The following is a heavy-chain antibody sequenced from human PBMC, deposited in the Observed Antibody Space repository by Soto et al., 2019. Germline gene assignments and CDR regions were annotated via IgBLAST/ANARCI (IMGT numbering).Heavy chain of an antibody. CDR1: GFTFSSYS. Sequence: EVQLVESGGGLVKPGGSLRLSCAASGFTFSSYSMNWVRQAPGKGLEWVSSISSSSSYIYYADSVKGRFTISRDNAKNSLYRQMNSLRAEDTAVYYCARDLDVYIKQIDYWGQGTLVTVSS. V-gene: IGHV3-21*01. D-gene: IGHD4-4*01. CDR3: ARDLDVYIKQIDY. J-gene: IGHJ4*02. CDR2: ISSSSSYI.